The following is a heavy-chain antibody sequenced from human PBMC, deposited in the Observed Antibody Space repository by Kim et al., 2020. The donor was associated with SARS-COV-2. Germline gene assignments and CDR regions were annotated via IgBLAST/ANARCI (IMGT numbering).Heavy chain of an antibody. CDR1: GFTVSSNY. Sequence: GGSLRLSCAASGFTVSSNYMSWVRQAPGKGLEWVSVIYSGGSTYYADSVKGRFTISRDNSKNTLYLQMNSLRAEDTAVYYCARCFSGLDLWFGEFNYYGMDVWGQGTTVTVSS. CDR2: IYSGGST. CDR3: ARCFSGLDLWFGEFNYYGMDV. V-gene: IGHV3-66*02. D-gene: IGHD3-10*01. J-gene: IGHJ6*02.